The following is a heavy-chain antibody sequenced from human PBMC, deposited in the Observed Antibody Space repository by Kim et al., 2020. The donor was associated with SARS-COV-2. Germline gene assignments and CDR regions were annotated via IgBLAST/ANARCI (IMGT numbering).Heavy chain of an antibody. CDR1: GYSFTSYW. V-gene: IGHV5-51*01. D-gene: IGHD3-10*01. CDR3: ARLWVPGGSGSYNDFDY. CDR2: IYPGDSDT. J-gene: IGHJ4*02. Sequence: GESLKISCKGSGYSFTSYWIGWVRQMPGKGLEWMGIIYPGDSDTRYSPSFQDQVTISADKSISPAYLQWSSLKASDTAMYYCARLWVPGGSGSYNDFDYWGQGTLVTVSS.